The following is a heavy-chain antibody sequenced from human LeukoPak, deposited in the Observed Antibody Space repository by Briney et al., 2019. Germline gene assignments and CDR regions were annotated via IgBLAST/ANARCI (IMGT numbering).Heavy chain of an antibody. Sequence: SETLSLTCTVSGGSISSYYWSWIRQPPGKGLEWIGEINHSGSTNYNPSLKSRVTISVDTSKNQFSLKLSSVTAADTAVYYCVVGEAVDGFDYWGQGTLVTVSS. CDR2: INHSGST. CDR1: GGSISSYY. D-gene: IGHD6-19*01. V-gene: IGHV4-34*01. J-gene: IGHJ4*02. CDR3: VVGEAVDGFDY.